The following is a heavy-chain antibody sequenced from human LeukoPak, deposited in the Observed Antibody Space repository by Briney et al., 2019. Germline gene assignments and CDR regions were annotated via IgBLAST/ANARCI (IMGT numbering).Heavy chain of an antibody. D-gene: IGHD4-17*01. Sequence: PGGSLRLSCAASGFTFRTYTMHWVRQAPGKGLEWVSSISTGSNYIYYADSVKGRFTISRDNAKNSLYLQMNSLLAEDTAVHYCARLFDYGDCRAEPYWGQGTLVTVSS. J-gene: IGHJ4*02. CDR3: ARLFDYGDCRAEPY. CDR2: ISTGSNYI. CDR1: GFTFRTYT. V-gene: IGHV3-21*01.